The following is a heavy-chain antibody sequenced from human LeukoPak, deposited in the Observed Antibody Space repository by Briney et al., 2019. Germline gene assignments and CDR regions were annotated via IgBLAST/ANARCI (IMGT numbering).Heavy chain of an antibody. V-gene: IGHV3-48*03. D-gene: IGHD5-12*01. CDR3: AGEMGGYPFDY. Sequence: PGGSLRLSCAASGFTFSSYEMNWVRQAPGKGLEWVSYISTSGTTIYYADSVKGRFTISRDNAKNSLYLQMNSLRAEDTAVYYCAGEMGGYPFDYWGQGTLVTVSS. CDR1: GFTFSSYE. J-gene: IGHJ4*02. CDR2: ISTSGTTI.